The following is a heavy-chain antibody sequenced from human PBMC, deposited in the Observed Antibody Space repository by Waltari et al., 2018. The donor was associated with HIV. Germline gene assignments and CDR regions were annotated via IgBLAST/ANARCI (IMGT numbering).Heavy chain of an antibody. CDR1: GGTFSSYS. J-gene: IGHJ4*02. D-gene: IGHD6-19*01. Sequence: QVQLVQSGAEVKKPGSSVKVSCRASGGTFSSYSISWVRQAPGQRPEWMGAIIPIFGTINYAQEFQGRVTITADESTRTVYMELSSLRSDDTAVYYCARGEIAVAGSLWGQGTLVTVSS. CDR3: ARGEIAVAGSL. V-gene: IGHV1-69*01. CDR2: IIPIFGTI.